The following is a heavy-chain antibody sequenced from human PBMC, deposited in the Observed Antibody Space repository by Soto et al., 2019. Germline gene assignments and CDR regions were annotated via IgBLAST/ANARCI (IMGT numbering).Heavy chain of an antibody. J-gene: IGHJ4*02. D-gene: IGHD2-2*01. V-gene: IGHV3-23*01. CDR3: AKDCSSTSCYGAQRLFDY. CDR2: ISGGGGST. Sequence: EVQMLESGGGLVQPGGSLRLSCAASGFTFSTYAMSWVRQAPGKGLEWVSSISGGGGSTYYADSVKGRFTISRDNSKNTLYLQMNSLRAEDTAVYYCAKDCSSTSCYGAQRLFDYWGQGTLVTVSS. CDR1: GFTFSTYA.